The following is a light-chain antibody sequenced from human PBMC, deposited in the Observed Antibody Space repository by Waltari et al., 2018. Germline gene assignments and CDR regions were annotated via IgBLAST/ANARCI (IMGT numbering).Light chain of an antibody. CDR2: GAS. CDR1: QDIRDF. Sequence: DIQMTQSPSSLSGSVGARVTITCRASQDIRDFLAWYQQKPGGVPRLLIYGASTLQSGVPSRFSGSGSGTDFTLTIRSLQPDDVATYYCQTYNHAPLTFGPGTKVEVK. CDR3: QTYNHAPLT. J-gene: IGKJ3*01. V-gene: IGKV1-27*01.